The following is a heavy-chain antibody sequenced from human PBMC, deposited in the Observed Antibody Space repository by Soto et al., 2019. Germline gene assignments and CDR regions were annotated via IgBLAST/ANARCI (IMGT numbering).Heavy chain of an antibody. CDR3: ASEAIAAAAVYGMDV. CDR1: GYTFTNYA. D-gene: IGHD6-13*01. J-gene: IGHJ6*02. V-gene: IGHV1-3*01. CDR2: INAGNGNT. Sequence: ASVKVSCKASGYTFTNYAMHWVRQAPGQRLEWMGWINAGNGNTKYSQKFQGRVTITRDTSASTAYMELSSLRSEDTAVYYCASEAIAAAAVYGMDVWGQGTTVTVSS.